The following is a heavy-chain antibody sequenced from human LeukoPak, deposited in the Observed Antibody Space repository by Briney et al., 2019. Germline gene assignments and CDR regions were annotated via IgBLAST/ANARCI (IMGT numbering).Heavy chain of an antibody. J-gene: IGHJ4*02. CDR1: GGSFSNYL. Sequence: SETLSLTCSVSGGSFSNYLWSWIRQSPGKGLEWVGYISDSGSTNYNPSLKSRVTISLDTSKNRFSLKLSSVTTADTAVYYCARSHGLYWGQGILVTVSS. CDR3: ARSHGLY. V-gene: IGHV4-59*01. CDR2: ISDSGST.